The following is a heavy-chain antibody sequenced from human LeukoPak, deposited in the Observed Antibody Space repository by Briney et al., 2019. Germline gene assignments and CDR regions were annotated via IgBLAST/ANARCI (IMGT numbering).Heavy chain of an antibody. CDR2: ISSSSSTI. J-gene: IGHJ3*02. CDR1: GFTFSSYS. D-gene: IGHD3-16*02. CDR3: ARDAFIGIFDI. V-gene: IGHV3-48*01. Sequence: GGSLRLSCAASGFTFSSYSMNWVRQAPGKGLEWVSYISSSSSTIYYADSVKGRFTISGDNAKNSLYLQMNSLRAEDTAVYYCARDAFIGIFDIWGQGTMVTVSS.